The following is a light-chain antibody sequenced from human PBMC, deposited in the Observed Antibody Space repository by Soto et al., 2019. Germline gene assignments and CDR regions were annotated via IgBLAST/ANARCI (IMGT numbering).Light chain of an antibody. Sequence: EIVLTQSPATLSLSPGERATLSCRASQSVNRYLAWYQQKPGQAPRLLIYDASNRAPGVPARFSGSGSGTDFTLTITSLEPEDFAVYYCQQRNNWPPYTFGQGTKLEIK. CDR2: DAS. J-gene: IGKJ2*01. V-gene: IGKV3-11*01. CDR1: QSVNRY. CDR3: QQRNNWPPYT.